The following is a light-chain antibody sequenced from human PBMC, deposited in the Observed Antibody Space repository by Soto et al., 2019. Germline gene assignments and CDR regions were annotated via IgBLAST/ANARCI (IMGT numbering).Light chain of an antibody. V-gene: IGLV2-14*01. CDR3: SSYTSSSTPVV. CDR1: SSDVGGYNY. J-gene: IGLJ2*01. Sequence: QSVLTQPASVSGSPGQSITISCTGTSSDVGGYNYVSWYQQHPGKAPKLMIYDVSNRPSGVSNRFSGSKSGNTASLTISGLLADDEDDYYCSSYTSSSTPVVFGGGTKLTVL. CDR2: DVS.